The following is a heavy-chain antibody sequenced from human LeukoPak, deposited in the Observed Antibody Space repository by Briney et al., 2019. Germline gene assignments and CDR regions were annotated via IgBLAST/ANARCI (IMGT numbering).Heavy chain of an antibody. V-gene: IGHV3-7*01. D-gene: IGHD6-19*01. J-gene: IGHJ5*02. Sequence: PGRSLRLSCAASGFTFSSYGMHWVRQAPGKGLEWVANIKQDGSVQFYMDSLKGRFSVSRDNAKNSLYLQMNGLRVEDTAVYYCTRLQIAVAGPNWFDPWGQGTLVTVSS. CDR3: TRLQIAVAGPNWFDP. CDR1: GFTFSSYG. CDR2: IKQDGSVQ.